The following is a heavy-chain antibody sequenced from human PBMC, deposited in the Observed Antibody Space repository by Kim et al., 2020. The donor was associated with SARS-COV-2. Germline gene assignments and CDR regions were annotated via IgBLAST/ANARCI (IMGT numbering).Heavy chain of an antibody. V-gene: IGHV3-7*01. Sequence: GGSLRLSCAASGFIFSNYWMTWVRQSPGKGLEWVATIKGDGSEEFYVDSVKGRFTISRDNAKNSLSLHMKSLRVEDTAEYYCASRGGWGQGTMVALSS. J-gene: IGHJ4*02. D-gene: IGHD3-10*01. CDR3: ASRGG. CDR2: IKGDGSEE. CDR1: GFIFSNYW.